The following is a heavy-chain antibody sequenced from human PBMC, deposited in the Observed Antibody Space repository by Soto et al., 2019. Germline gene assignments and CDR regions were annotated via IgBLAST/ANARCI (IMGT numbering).Heavy chain of an antibody. Sequence: SETLSLTCGVSGGSISSSHWWSWVRQPPGKGLDWIGEIYHSGSTNYDPSLKSRVTRSVDNSKNQFSLRMRSDSAADTAVYYSARASSEVKVNTDRCAFDIGRQGKMVTVSS. J-gene: IGHJ3*02. CDR1: GGSISSSHW. CDR3: ARASSEVKVNTDRCAFDI. D-gene: IGHD4-17*01. CDR2: IYHSGST. V-gene: IGHV4-4*02.